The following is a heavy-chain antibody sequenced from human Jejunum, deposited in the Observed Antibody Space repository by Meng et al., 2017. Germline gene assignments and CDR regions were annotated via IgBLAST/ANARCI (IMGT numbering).Heavy chain of an antibody. V-gene: IGHV3-23*01. CDR3: VKGGTGYYFDS. J-gene: IGHJ4*02. D-gene: IGHD1-1*01. Sequence: GESLKISCSASGFTFSTYGMGWVRQAPGKGLTWVSVLSSSGAGTYYADSVKGRFTIARDNSKNTVYLQRNSLRGDDTAIYYCVKGGTGYYFDSWGQGTLVTVSS. CDR2: LSSSGAGT. CDR1: GFTFSTYG.